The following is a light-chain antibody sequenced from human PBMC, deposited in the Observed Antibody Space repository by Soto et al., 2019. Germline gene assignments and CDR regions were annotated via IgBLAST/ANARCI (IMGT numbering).Light chain of an antibody. CDR2: GAS. J-gene: IGKJ1*01. CDR1: QSVNSN. V-gene: IGKV3-15*01. Sequence: EKVMAHSPVTLSVSPGDRAALSGRASQSVNSNLAWYQQKPGQAPRLLIYGASTRHTGVPARFSGSGSGTDFTLTISSLEPEDIAVYYCQQYDYLLTFGQGTKVDI. CDR3: QQYDYLLT.